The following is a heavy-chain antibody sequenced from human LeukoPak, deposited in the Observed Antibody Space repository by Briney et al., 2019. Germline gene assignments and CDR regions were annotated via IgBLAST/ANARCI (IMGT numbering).Heavy chain of an antibody. CDR1: GGSITSYY. D-gene: IGHD4-17*01. CDR2: IYYSGGT. Sequence: PPETLSLTCTVSGGSITSYYLSWIRQPPGKGLEWIGYIYYSGGTKYNPSLKSRVTMSADTSNQFSLKLSSATAADTAIYYCARVGDYVFDYWGQGTLVTVSS. V-gene: IGHV4-59*01. CDR3: ARVGDYVFDY. J-gene: IGHJ4*02.